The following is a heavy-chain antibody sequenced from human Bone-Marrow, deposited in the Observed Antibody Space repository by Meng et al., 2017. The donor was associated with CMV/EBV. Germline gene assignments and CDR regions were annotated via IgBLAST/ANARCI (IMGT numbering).Heavy chain of an antibody. CDR2: ISNDGSNE. V-gene: IGHV3-30*10. CDR1: GFTFVSSL. J-gene: IGHJ4*02. CDR3: ARDTKTYYFDY. Sequence: ALGFTFVSSLMHGVRQAPGEGLEWVAVISNDGSNEYYTDSVTGQFTISRDNSKNTLYLQMNSLRDEDTAVYSCARDTKTYYFDYWGQGTLVTVSS.